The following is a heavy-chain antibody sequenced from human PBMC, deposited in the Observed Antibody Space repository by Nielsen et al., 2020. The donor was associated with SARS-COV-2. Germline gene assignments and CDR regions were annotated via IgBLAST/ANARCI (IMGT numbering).Heavy chain of an antibody. J-gene: IGHJ6*02. Sequence: ASVKVSCKVSGYTLTELSMHWVRQAPGKGLEWMGGFDPEDGETIYAQKFQGRVTMTTDTSTSTAYMELRSLRSDDTAVYYCARDIVLMVYAIKDYYYGMDVWGQGTTVTVSS. D-gene: IGHD2-8*01. CDR3: ARDIVLMVYAIKDYYYGMDV. CDR1: GYTLTELS. CDR2: FDPEDGET. V-gene: IGHV1-24*01.